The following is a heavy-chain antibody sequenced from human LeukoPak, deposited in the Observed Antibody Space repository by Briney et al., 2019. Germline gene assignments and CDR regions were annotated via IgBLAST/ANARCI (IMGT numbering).Heavy chain of an antibody. CDR3: ARALVAGYSSSWLWFDP. Sequence: GGSLRLSCAASGFTFSSYWMSWVREAPGKGLEWVANIKQAGSEKYYVDSVKGRFTISRDNAKNSLYLQMNSLRAEDTAVYYCARALVAGYSSSWLWFDPWGQGTLVTVSS. V-gene: IGHV3-7*01. J-gene: IGHJ5*02. CDR2: IKQAGSEK. CDR1: GFTFSSYW. D-gene: IGHD6-13*01.